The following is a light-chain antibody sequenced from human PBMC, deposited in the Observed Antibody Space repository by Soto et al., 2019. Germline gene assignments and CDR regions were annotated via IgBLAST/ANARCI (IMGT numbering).Light chain of an antibody. V-gene: IGKV3-20*01. CDR2: AAS. Sequence: EIVLTQSPGTLSLSPGERATLSCSASQSVSNNYLAWYQQKPGRAPRLLISAASSRATGVPDRFSGSGSGTDFTLTITRLEPEDFAMYYCQQYGGSPRTFGQGTKVEIK. CDR1: QSVSNNY. J-gene: IGKJ1*01. CDR3: QQYGGSPRT.